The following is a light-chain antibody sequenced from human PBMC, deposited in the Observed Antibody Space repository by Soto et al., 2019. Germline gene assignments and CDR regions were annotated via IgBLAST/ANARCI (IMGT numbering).Light chain of an antibody. CDR2: GNR. CDR1: NSNLGAGYD. J-gene: IGLJ3*02. V-gene: IGLV1-40*01. Sequence: QAVLTQPPSVSGAPGQRVTISCTGNNSNLGAGYDVHWYQQLPGAAPKLVVFGNRNRPSGVPERFSGSKSGTSASLAITGLQAEDEADYYCQAYDYSLTAFVFGGGTQLTVL. CDR3: QAYDYSLTAFV.